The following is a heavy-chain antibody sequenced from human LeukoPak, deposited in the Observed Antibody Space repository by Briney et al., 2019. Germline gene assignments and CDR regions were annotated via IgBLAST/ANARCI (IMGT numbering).Heavy chain of an antibody. Sequence: SETLSLTCTVSGGSISSYYWSWIRQPPGKGLEWIGYIYYSGSTNYNPSLKSRVTISVDTSKNQFSLKLSSVTAADTAVYYCARDTNKDAFDIWGQGTMVAVSS. CDR2: IYYSGST. CDR1: GGSISSYY. D-gene: IGHD2-8*01. CDR3: ARDTNKDAFDI. V-gene: IGHV4-59*01. J-gene: IGHJ3*02.